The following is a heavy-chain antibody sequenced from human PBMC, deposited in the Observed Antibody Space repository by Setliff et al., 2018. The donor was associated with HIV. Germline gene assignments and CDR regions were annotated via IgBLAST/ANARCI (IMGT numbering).Heavy chain of an antibody. CDR2: IFYSGST. CDR3: ARDSGIAVAGRLGY. Sequence: GTLSLTCTVSGGSISSHYWSWIRQPPGKGLEWIGSIFYSGSTNYNPSLKSRVTISVDTSKNQFSLKLNSVTAADTAVYYCARDSGIAVAGRLGYWGQGTLGTSPQ. D-gene: IGHD6-19*01. CDR1: GGSISSHY. J-gene: IGHJ4*02. V-gene: IGHV4-59*11.